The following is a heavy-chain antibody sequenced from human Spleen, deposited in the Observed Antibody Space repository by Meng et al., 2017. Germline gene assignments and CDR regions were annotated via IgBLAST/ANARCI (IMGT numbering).Heavy chain of an antibody. V-gene: IGHV4-34*01. Sequence: QVQLQQWGAGLLQPSETLSLTCVVSGGSFSDYSWSWLRQPPGKGLEWIGEINHSGSTNYNPSLKSRVTISVDTSKNQFSLKLSSVTAADTAVYYCASGRGSYRFFDYWGQGTLVTVSS. CDR1: GGSFSDYS. CDR2: INHSGST. D-gene: IGHD1-26*01. CDR3: ASGRGSYRFFDY. J-gene: IGHJ4*02.